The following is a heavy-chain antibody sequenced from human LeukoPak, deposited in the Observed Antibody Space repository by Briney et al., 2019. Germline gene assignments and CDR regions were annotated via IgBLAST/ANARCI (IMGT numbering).Heavy chain of an antibody. D-gene: IGHD2-2*01. Sequence: GGSLRLSCAASGFTFSSYGMHWVRQAPGKGLEWVAVIWYDGKNDQEYAESVKGRFTISRGNSKNTLYLQMNSLRTEDTAMYYCAKDRCSSSTCREAFEIWGQGTLVTVSS. CDR2: IWYDGKNDQ. CDR1: GFTFSSYG. V-gene: IGHV3-30*02. J-gene: IGHJ3*02. CDR3: AKDRCSSSTCREAFEI.